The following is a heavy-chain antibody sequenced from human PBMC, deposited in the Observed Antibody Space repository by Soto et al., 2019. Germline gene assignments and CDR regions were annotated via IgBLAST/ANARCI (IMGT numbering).Heavy chain of an antibody. CDR2: INWNGGST. CDR3: ARCHGPNSGDCYY. Sequence: EVQLVESGGGVVRPGGSLRLSCAASGFTFDDYGMNWVRQAPGKGLEWVSGINWNGGSTGYADSVKGRFTISRDNAKNALYLQMTSRSAEDTAFYYCARCHGPNSGDCYYGGQGTLVTVSS. CDR1: GFTFDDYG. J-gene: IGHJ4*02. V-gene: IGHV3-20*04. D-gene: IGHD2-21*02.